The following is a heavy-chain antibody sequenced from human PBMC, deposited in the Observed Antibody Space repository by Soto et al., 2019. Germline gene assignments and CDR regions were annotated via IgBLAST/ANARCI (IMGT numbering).Heavy chain of an antibody. CDR1: GFTVSNNY. J-gene: IGHJ4*02. Sequence: EVQLVNSGGGLVQPGGSLRLSCAASGFTVSNNYMSWVRQAPGKGLDWVSVIYRGGSTYYADSVKDRFTISRDNSENTLYLQMSSLRAEDTAVYYGARARFGGLGAIFADYWGQGTLVTVSS. D-gene: IGHD3-3*01. CDR3: ARARFGGLGAIFADY. CDR2: IYRGGST. V-gene: IGHV3-66*01.